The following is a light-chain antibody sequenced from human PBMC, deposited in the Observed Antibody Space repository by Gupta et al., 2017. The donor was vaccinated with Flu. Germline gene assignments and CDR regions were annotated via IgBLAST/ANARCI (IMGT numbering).Light chain of an antibody. CDR1: SSDVGGYNY. CDR2: EIS. CDR3: SSYTSSSTMV. Sequence: HSALTHLASFSGSPGQSLTIPCTGTSSDVGGYNYVSWYQQHPGKAPKLMIYEISNRPSGVSNRFSGSESGNAASLTISGLQAEDEADYYCSSYTSSSTMVFGGGTKLTVL. V-gene: IGLV2-14*01. J-gene: IGLJ2*01.